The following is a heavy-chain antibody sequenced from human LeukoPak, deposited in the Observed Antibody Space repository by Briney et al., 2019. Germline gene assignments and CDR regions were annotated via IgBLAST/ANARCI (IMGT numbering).Heavy chain of an antibody. J-gene: IGHJ4*02. V-gene: IGHV3-21*01. D-gene: IGHD5-18*01. CDR3: ARDRSGYSYGKDFDY. CDR1: GFTFSSYS. Sequence: GGSLRLSCAASGFTFSSYSMNWVRQAPGKGLEWVSSISSSSSYMYYADSVKGRFTISRDNAKNSLYLQMNSLRAEDTAVYYCARDRSGYSYGKDFDYWGQGTLVTVSS. CDR2: ISSSSSYM.